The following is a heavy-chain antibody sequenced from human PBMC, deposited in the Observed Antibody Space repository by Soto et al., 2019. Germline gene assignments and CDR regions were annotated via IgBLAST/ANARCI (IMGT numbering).Heavy chain of an antibody. D-gene: IGHD2-8*02. CDR1: GGSFSCYD. Sequence: SETLSLTCAVDGGSFSCYDWTWIRQPPGTGLEWIGEINHSGSTNYNPSLKSRVTISVDTSKNQFSLNLTSVTAADTAVYYCARDKITGLFDYWGQGTLVTVSS. V-gene: IGHV4-34*01. CDR3: ARDKITGLFDY. J-gene: IGHJ4*02. CDR2: INHSGST.